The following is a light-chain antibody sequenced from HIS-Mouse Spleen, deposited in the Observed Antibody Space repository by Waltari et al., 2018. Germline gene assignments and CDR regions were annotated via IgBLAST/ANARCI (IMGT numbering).Light chain of an antibody. CDR2: DVS. J-gene: IGLJ2*01. CDR1: SSDVGGYNY. CDR3: SSYTSSSTLV. V-gene: IGLV2-14*03. Sequence: QSALPQPASVSGSPGQSIAISCTGTSSDVGGYNYVPWYQQHPVKAPKLMIYDVSNRPSGVSNRFSGSKSGNTASLTISGLQAEDEADYYCSSYTSSSTLVFGGGTKLTVL.